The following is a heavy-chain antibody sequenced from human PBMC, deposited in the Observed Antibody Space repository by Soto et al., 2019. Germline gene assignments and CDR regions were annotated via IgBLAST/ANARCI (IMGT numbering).Heavy chain of an antibody. D-gene: IGHD6-19*01. V-gene: IGHV4-4*07. CDR2: IAASGST. J-gene: IGHJ4*02. Sequence: KASETLSLTCTVSGGSITSQYWSWFRQPAGKGLEWIGRIAASGSTYYNPFLKSRVTLSLDTSKNQFSLKLSFVTAADTAVYYCARDQGSGYFDYWGQGTLVTVSS. CDR1: GGSITSQY. CDR3: ARDQGSGYFDY.